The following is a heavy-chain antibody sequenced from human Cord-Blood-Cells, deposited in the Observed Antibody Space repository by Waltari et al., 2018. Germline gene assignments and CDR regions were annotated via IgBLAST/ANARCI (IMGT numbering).Heavy chain of an antibody. CDR3: AREGLGSAFDI. CDR1: GGTFSSYA. V-gene: IGHV1-69*12. Sequence: QVQLVQSGAEVKKPGSSVKVYCKASGGTFSSYATSWVRQAPGQGLEWMGGIIPIFGTANYAQKFQGRVTITADESTSTAYMELSSLRSEDTAVYYCAREGLGSAFDIWGQGTMVTVSS. J-gene: IGHJ3*02. D-gene: IGHD3-16*01. CDR2: IIPIFGTA.